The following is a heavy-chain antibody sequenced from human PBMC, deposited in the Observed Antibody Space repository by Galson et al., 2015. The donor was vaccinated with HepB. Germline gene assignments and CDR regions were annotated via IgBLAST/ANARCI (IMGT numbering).Heavy chain of an antibody. Sequence: SLRLSCAGFGFTVSSSYMSWVRQAPGKGLEWVSLIYSGGNTYYADSVKGRFTISRDTSKNTLYLQMNSLRAEDTAIYYCTRALYDSSNYYTQPIGYWGQGTLVTVSS. D-gene: IGHD3-22*01. CDR1: GFTVSSSY. V-gene: IGHV3-53*01. CDR2: IYSGGNT. CDR3: TRALYDSSNYYTQPIGY. J-gene: IGHJ4*02.